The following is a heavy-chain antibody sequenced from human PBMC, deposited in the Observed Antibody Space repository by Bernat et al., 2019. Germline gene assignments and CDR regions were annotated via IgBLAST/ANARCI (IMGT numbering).Heavy chain of an antibody. Sequence: QVQLQESGPGLVKPSETLSLTCTVSGGSISSYYWSWIRQPPGKGLEWIGYTYSNGSTNYNPSLKRRVTISVDTSKNQFSLKLSSVTAADTAVYYCARHFGVVVNWGQGTLVTVSS. V-gene: IGHV4-59*08. D-gene: IGHD3-3*01. J-gene: IGHJ4*02. CDR3: ARHFGVVVN. CDR2: TYSNGST. CDR1: GGSISSYY.